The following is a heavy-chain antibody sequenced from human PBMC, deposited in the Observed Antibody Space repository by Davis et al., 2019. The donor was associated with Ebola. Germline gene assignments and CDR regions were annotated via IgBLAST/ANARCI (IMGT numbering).Heavy chain of an antibody. D-gene: IGHD1-20*01. V-gene: IGHV3-30-3*01. CDR1: GFTFSGYA. CDR3: ARGDTLTAFDY. Sequence: GESLKISCAASGFTFSGYAMHWVRQAPGKGLEWVAVISYDGSNKYYADSVKGRFTISRDNSKNTLYLQMNSLRAEDTAVYYCARGDTLTAFDYWGQGTLVTVSS. CDR2: ISYDGSNK. J-gene: IGHJ4*02.